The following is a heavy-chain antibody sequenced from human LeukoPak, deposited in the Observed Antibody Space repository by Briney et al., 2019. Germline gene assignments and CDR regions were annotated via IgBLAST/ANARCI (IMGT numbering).Heavy chain of an antibody. J-gene: IGHJ6*03. V-gene: IGHV1-18*01. CDR3: ARTLYSSSWRVVNYYMDV. CDR1: GYTFTSYG. Sequence: ASVKVSCKASGYTFTSYGISWVRQAPGQGLEWMGWISAYNGNTNYAQKLQGRVTMTTDTSTSTAYMELRSLRSDDTAVYYCARTLYSSSWRVVNYYMDVWGKGTTVTVSS. CDR2: ISAYNGNT. D-gene: IGHD6-13*01.